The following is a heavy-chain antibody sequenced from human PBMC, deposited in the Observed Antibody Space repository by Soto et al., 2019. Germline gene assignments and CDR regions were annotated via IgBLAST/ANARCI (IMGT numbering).Heavy chain of an antibody. CDR3: ARLMTDLWSGYSHSPYYYGMDV. CDR2: FYPGDSTS. V-gene: IGHV5-51*01. D-gene: IGHD3-3*01. CDR1: GYSFISYW. J-gene: IGHJ6*02. Sequence: LGESLKISCKTSGYSFISYWVAWVRQLPGKGLEWMGTFYPGDSTSTYSPSFQGQVTISVDKSISTAYLQLSSLKASDTAMYYCARLMTDLWSGYSHSPYYYGMDVWGQGTTVTVSS.